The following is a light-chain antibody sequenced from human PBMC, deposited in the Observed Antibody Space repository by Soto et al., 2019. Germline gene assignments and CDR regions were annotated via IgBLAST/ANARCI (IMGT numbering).Light chain of an antibody. Sequence: QSFLTQPASVSGSPGQSITISCTGTSSDVGSYNLVSWYQQYPGKAPKLMIYEENKRPSGVSNRFSASKSGSTASLTISGLQAEDEAEYFCCSYAGSSTPYVFGTGTKVTVL. CDR2: EEN. CDR3: CSYAGSSTPYV. CDR1: SSDVGSYNL. V-gene: IGLV2-23*01. J-gene: IGLJ1*01.